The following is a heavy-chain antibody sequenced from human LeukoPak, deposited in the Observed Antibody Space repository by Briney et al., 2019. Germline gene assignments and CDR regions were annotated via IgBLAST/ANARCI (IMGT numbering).Heavy chain of an antibody. CDR2: ISDSGGST. J-gene: IGHJ4*02. D-gene: IGHD3-22*01. Sequence: GGSLRLSCAASGFTFSSHAMSWVRQSPEKGLEWVSAISDSGGSTYYADSVKGRFTISRDNSKNTLYLQMNSLRAEDTAVYYCAKEDYYDSSGYYPLGYWGQGTLVTVS. V-gene: IGHV3-23*01. CDR3: AKEDYYDSSGYYPLGY. CDR1: GFTFSSHA.